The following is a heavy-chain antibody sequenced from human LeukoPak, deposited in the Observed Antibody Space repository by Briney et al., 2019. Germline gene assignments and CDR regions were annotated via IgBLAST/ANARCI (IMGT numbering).Heavy chain of an antibody. J-gene: IGHJ4*02. CDR3: ARGGSGYDYGTFDY. CDR2: IYHSGST. CDR1: GGSISSGGYS. D-gene: IGHD5-12*01. Sequence: PSQTLSLTCAVPGGSISSGGYSWSWIRQPPGKGLEWIGYIYHSGSTYYNPSLKSRVTISVDRSKNQFSLKLSSVTAADTAVYYCARGGSGYDYGTFDYWGQGTLVTVSS. V-gene: IGHV4-30-2*01.